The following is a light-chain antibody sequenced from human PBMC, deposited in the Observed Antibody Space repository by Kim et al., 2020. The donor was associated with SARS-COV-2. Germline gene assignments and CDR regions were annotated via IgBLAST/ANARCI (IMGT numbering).Light chain of an antibody. CDR3: ATWDDSVSGWV. CDR1: TSNIGSNA. V-gene: IGLV1-44*01. CDR2: GYN. J-gene: IGLJ3*02. Sequence: GQSVTISCSGGTSNIGSNAVSWERQLPGTAPKHLIDGYNQRASGVPDRFSGSKSGTSASLAISGLQSDDEADYYCATWDDSVSGWVFGGGTQLTVL.